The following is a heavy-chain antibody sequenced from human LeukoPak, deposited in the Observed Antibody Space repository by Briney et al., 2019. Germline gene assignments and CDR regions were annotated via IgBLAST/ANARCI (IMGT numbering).Heavy chain of an antibody. V-gene: IGHV3-72*01. CDR2: IRNKVNSYST. D-gene: IGHD3-9*01. J-gene: IGHJ4*02. CDR1: GFTFSDHY. CDR3: ARVRYYLDY. Sequence: GGSLRLSCAASGFTFSDHYMDWVRQAPGKGLEWVGRIRNKVNSYSTEYAASVKGRFTISRDDSKNSLYLQMDSLKTEDTAVYYCARVRYYLDYWGQGTLVTVSS.